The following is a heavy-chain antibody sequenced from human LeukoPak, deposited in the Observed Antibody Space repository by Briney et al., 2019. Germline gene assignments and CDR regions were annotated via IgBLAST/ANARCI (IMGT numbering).Heavy chain of an antibody. D-gene: IGHD3-10*01. CDR3: ARDKLRRSAFDI. J-gene: IGHJ3*02. V-gene: IGHV3-30-3*01. CDR2: ISYDGSNK. Sequence: PGGSLRLSCAASGFTFSSYAMHWVRQAPGKGLEWVAVISYDGSNKYYADSVKGRFTISRDNSKNTLYLQMNSLRAEDTAVYYCARDKLRRSAFDIWGQGTMVTVSS. CDR1: GFTFSSYA.